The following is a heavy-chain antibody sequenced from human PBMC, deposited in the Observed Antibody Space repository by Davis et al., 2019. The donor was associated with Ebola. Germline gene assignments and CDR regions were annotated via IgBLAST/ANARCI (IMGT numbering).Heavy chain of an antibody. J-gene: IGHJ4*02. V-gene: IGHV1-18*01. D-gene: IGHD3-10*01. CDR1: GYTFTTYD. CDR3: ARLDHLYGSGYWNDN. CDR2: TNPYNGNT. Sequence: ASVKVSCKASGYTFTTYDINWVRQAPGQGLEWMGRTNPYNGNTNYAQNFQGRITMTTDTSTSAAYMELRSLRSDDTAVYYCARLDHLYGSGYWNDNWGQGTLVTVSS.